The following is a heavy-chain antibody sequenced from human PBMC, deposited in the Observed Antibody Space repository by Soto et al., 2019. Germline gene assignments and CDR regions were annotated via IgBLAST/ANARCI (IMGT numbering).Heavy chain of an antibody. Sequence: QVQLVESGGGVVQPGRSLRLSCAASGFTFSSYAMHWVLQAPGKGLEWVAVISYDGRNKYYADSVKGRFTISRDNSKNTLYLQMNILRAEDTAVYYCARDSRKDTAMVTDWFDPWGQGTLVTVSS. CDR2: ISYDGRNK. J-gene: IGHJ5*02. D-gene: IGHD5-18*01. CDR1: GFTFSSYA. V-gene: IGHV3-30*04. CDR3: ARDSRKDTAMVTDWFDP.